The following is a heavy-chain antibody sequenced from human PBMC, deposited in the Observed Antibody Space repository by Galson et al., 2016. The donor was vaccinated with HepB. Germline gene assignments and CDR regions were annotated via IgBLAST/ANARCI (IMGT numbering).Heavy chain of an antibody. CDR2: IYPDDSDI. Sequence: QSGAEVKKPGESLKISCKGSGYSFTMYYIAWLRQMPGKGLEWMGNIYPDDSDIRYSPSFQGHVTISADKSISTAYLQWSSLKASDTAMYYCARLGGSSSWGERAQYWGQGTLVTVSS. CDR3: ARLGGSSSWGERAQY. J-gene: IGHJ4*01. CDR1: GYSFTMYY. D-gene: IGHD6-13*01. V-gene: IGHV5-51*01.